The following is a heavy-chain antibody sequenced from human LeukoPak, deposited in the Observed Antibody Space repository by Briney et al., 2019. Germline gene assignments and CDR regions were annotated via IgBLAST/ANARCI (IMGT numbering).Heavy chain of an antibody. V-gene: IGHV4-39*07. Sequence: SETLSLTCSVSGGSISLSYYYWGWIRQPPGKALEGIGRVYYSGTTSYNPSPNSRVTIAVDLSKNHFYLRLSSVTAADTAMYYCARGTLYSGWSYYFDYWGQGSQVTVSS. CDR3: ARGTLYSGWSYYFDY. CDR2: VYYSGTT. J-gene: IGHJ4*02. CDR1: GGSISLSYYY. D-gene: IGHD6-19*01.